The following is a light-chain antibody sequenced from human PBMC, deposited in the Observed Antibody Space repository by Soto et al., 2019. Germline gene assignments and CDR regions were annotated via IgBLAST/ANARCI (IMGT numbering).Light chain of an antibody. CDR3: SSYTSTSTYV. V-gene: IGLV2-14*01. CDR2: EVN. CDR1: SSDIGGYNY. J-gene: IGLJ1*01. Sequence: QSVLTQSASVSGSPGQSITISCIGTSSDIGGYNYVSWYRQHPRKAPKLMIYEVNNRPAGISNRFSASKSGNTASLTISGLQAEDEADYYCSSYTSTSTYVFGTGTKVTVL.